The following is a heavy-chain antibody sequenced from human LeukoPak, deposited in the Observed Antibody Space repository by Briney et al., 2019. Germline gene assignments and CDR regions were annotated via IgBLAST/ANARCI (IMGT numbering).Heavy chain of an antibody. CDR1: GFAFSNYA. CDR3: AKNLVFGGWYLAPFDY. V-gene: IGHV3-7*03. J-gene: IGHJ4*02. CDR2: IRQDGNEK. D-gene: IGHD6-19*01. Sequence: GGSLRLSCLASGFAFSNYAMSWVRQAPGKGLEWVANIRQDGNEKHYVDSVKGRFTISRDNAKNSVYLQMNSLRAEDTAVYYCAKNLVFGGWYLAPFDYWGQGTLVTVSS.